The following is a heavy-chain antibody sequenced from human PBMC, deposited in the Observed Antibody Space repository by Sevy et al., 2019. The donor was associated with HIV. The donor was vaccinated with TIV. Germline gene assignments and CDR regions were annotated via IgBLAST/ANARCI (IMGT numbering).Heavy chain of an antibody. J-gene: IGHJ4*02. CDR3: AKGQTAMITYFDY. CDR2: ISYDGSNK. Sequence: GGSLRLSCAASGFTFSSYGMHWVRQAPGKGLEWVAVISYDGSNKYYADSVKGRFTISRDNSKNTLYLQMNSLRAEDTAVYYCAKGQTAMITYFDYWGQGTLVTVSS. CDR1: GFTFSSYG. D-gene: IGHD5-18*01. V-gene: IGHV3-30*18.